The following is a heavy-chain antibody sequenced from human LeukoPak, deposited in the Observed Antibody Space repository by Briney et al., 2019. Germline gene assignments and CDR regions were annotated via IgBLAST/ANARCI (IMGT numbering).Heavy chain of an antibody. CDR1: GGTFSSYA. CDR2: IIPILGTA. Sequence: GASVKVSCKTSGGTFSSYAINWVRQAPGQGLEWIGGIIPILGTANYAQKFQGRVTITADESTSTAYMELSSPRSEDTAVYYCARDLHSGSGSPNWFDPWGQGTLVTVSS. CDR3: ARDLHSGSGSPNWFDP. J-gene: IGHJ5*02. V-gene: IGHV1-69*13. D-gene: IGHD3-10*01.